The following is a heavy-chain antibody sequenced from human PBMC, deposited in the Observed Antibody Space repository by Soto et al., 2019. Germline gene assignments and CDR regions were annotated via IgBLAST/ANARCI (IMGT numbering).Heavy chain of an antibody. CDR1: GGTFSSYA. CDR2: IIPIFGTA. D-gene: IGHD5-18*01. V-gene: IGHV1-69*01. CDR3: ARNGLYSYGQLSPAEYFQH. J-gene: IGHJ1*01. Sequence: QVQLVQSGAEVKKPGSSVKVSCKASGGTFSSYAISWVRQAPGQGLEWMGGIIPIFGTANYAQKFQGRVTITADESTSTAYMELSSLRSEDTAVYYCARNGLYSYGQLSPAEYFQHWGQGTLVTVSS.